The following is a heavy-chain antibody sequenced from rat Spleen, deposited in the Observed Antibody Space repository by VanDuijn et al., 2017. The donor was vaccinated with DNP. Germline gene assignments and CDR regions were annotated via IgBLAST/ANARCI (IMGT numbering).Heavy chain of an antibody. CDR1: GFTFSDYS. CDR2: ISYDGGIT. Sequence: EVQLVESGGGLVQPGRSMKLSCAASGFTFSDYSMAWVRQAPTRGLEWVAYISYDGGITSYGDSVKGRFTISRDNAKNTLYLQMNSLRSEDTATYYCARGSGTYYWYFDFWGPGTMVTVSS. J-gene: IGHJ1*01. D-gene: IGHD5-1*01. CDR3: ARGSGTYYWYFDF. V-gene: IGHV5-22*01.